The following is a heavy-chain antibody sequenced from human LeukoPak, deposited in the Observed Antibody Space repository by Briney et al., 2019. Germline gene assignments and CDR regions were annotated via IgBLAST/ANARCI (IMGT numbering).Heavy chain of an antibody. Sequence: PGGSLRLSCAASGFTFSDYYMSWIRQAPGKGLEWVSYISSSGSTIYYADSVKGRFTISRDNAKNSLYLQMNSLRAEDTAVYYCARDEVEMATPNVYYYYGMDVWGQGTTVTVSS. V-gene: IGHV3-11*01. J-gene: IGHJ6*02. CDR1: GFTFSDYY. D-gene: IGHD5-24*01. CDR3: ARDEVEMATPNVYYYYGMDV. CDR2: ISSSGSTI.